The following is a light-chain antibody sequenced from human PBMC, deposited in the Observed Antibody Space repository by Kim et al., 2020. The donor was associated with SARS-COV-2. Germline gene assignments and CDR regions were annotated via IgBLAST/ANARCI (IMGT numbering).Light chain of an antibody. V-gene: IGLV3-1*01. CDR2: QDS. CDR1: KVGNKD. J-gene: IGLJ2*01. Sequence: ASRGQTASITCSGDKVGNKDACWYQQKPGQPPVLVIYQDSKRPAGIPERFSASTAGNTATLTIGGTQAMDEADYYCQAWDSSTGVFGGGTQLTVL. CDR3: QAWDSSTGV.